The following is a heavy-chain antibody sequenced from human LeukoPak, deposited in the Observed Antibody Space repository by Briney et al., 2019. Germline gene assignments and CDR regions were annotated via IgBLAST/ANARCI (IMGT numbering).Heavy chain of an antibody. J-gene: IGHJ4*02. Sequence: PGGSLRLSCAASGFTFSIYVMHWVRHVPGKGLEWVAVKDHCADSVKGRFTASKDNSKSTVYLQMNSLRVEDTAIYYCAKDLCSDTNCASRGIDYWGQGTLVAVSS. CDR1: GFTFSIYV. V-gene: IGHV3-30*18. D-gene: IGHD2-2*01. CDR3: AKDLCSDTNCASRGIDY. CDR2: KD.